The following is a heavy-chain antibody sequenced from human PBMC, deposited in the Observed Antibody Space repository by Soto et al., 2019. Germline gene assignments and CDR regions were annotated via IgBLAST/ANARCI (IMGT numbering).Heavy chain of an antibody. D-gene: IGHD3-22*01. CDR2: IIPVFGTP. J-gene: IGHJ6*02. CDR1: GGSRSNYG. CDR3: ARGDATKIVVTTYYAMDV. V-gene: IGHV1-69*12. Sequence: QVQLVQSGAEVKKPGSSVKVSCKASGGSRSNYGISWVRQAPGQGLEWMGAIIPVFGTPNYAQKFQDRVTITADESTTTLYMEVRSLTSEDTAVYYCARGDATKIVVTTYYAMDVWRQGTTVTVSS.